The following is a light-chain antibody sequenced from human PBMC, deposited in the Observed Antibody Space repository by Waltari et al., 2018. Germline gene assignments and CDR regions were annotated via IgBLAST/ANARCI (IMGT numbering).Light chain of an antibody. J-gene: IGKJ1*01. CDR1: QSLLHSDGMTY. Sequence: DIVMTQPPVSLSVTPGQPASLSCKSTQSLLHSDGMTYLYWYLQRPGQSPQLLIYEVFSRFSGVPEKFSGRGSGTDFTLKISRVEAEDVGVYFCMQGLHIPWTFGQGTKVEIK. CDR2: EVF. CDR3: MQGLHIPWT. V-gene: IGKV2-29*02.